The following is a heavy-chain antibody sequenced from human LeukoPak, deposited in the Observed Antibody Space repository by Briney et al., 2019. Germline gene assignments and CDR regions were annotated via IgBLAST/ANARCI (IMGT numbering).Heavy chain of an antibody. CDR3: ARVRGELPRGAFDY. J-gene: IGHJ4*02. D-gene: IGHD1-26*01. CDR2: IYHSGST. CDR1: GGSISSSNW. Sequence: PSGTLSLTCAVSGGSISSSNWWSWVRQPPGKGLEWIGEIYHSGSTYYNPSLKSRVTISVDTSKNQFSLKLSSVTAADTAVYYCARVRGELPRGAFDYWGQGTLVTVSS. V-gene: IGHV4-4*02.